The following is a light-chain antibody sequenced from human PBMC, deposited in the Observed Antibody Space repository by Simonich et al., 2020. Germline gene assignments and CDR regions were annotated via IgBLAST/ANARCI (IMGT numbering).Light chain of an antibody. Sequence: EIVLTQSPGTLSLSPGERATLSCRASQSVSSSYLAWYQKKPSLAPRLLIYDASSRATGIPDRCSGSGSGTDFTLTISRLEPEDFAVYYCQQYGSSPPLTFGGGTKVEIK. CDR3: QQYGSSPPLT. CDR1: QSVSSSY. J-gene: IGKJ4*01. CDR2: DAS. V-gene: IGKV3D-20*01.